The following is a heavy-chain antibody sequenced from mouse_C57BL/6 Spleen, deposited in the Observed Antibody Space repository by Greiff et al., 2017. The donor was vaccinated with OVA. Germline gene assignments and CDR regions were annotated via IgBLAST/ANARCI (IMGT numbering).Heavy chain of an antibody. CDR1: GYTFTSYW. V-gene: IGHV1-72*01. CDR3: ARSSPLPCCYFDV. CDR2: IDPNSGGT. J-gene: IGHJ1*03. Sequence: VQLQQPGAELVKPGASVKLSCKASGYTFTSYWMHWVKQRPGRGLEWIGRIDPNSGGTKYNEKFKSKATLTVDKPSSTAYMQLISLTSQDSAVYYGARSSPLPCCYFDVWGTGTTVTVSS.